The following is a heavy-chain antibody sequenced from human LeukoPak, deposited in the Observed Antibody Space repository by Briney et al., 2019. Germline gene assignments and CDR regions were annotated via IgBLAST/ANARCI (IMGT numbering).Heavy chain of an antibody. J-gene: IGHJ5*02. V-gene: IGHV3-7*05. Sequence: GGSLRLSCAASGFTFSNYWMIWVRQAPGKGLEWVGNIKQDGSEKRYADSVRGRFTISRDNAQTSLYLQMNSLRAEDTAVYYCARASDPWLQLTWGQGTLVAVSS. CDR1: GFTFSNYW. CDR2: IKQDGSEK. CDR3: ARASDPWLQLT. D-gene: IGHD5-24*01.